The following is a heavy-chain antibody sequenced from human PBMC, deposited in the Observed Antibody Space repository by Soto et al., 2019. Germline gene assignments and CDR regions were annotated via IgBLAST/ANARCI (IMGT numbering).Heavy chain of an antibody. D-gene: IGHD3-3*01. CDR3: ARGRALEFDFWIGASRGNNWFDP. J-gene: IGHJ5*02. V-gene: IGHV1-2*04. Sequence: ASVKVSCKASGYTFTGYYMHWVRQAPGQGLEWMGWINPNSGGTNYAQKFQGWVTMTRDTSISTAYMELSRLRSDDTAVYYCARGRALEFDFWIGASRGNNWFDPWGQRPPVTVSS. CDR1: GYTFTGYY. CDR2: INPNSGGT.